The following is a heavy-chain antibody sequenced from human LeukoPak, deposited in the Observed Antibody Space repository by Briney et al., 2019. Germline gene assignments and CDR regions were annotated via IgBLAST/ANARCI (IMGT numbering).Heavy chain of an antibody. CDR3: ARDPLRSSFDP. J-gene: IGHJ5*02. D-gene: IGHD2-15*01. CDR2: LHNSGST. Sequence: SETLSLTCTVFGGSIDTNHHWAWIRQSAGKELEWIGRLHNSGSTNYNPSLKSRATISVDTSKNQFSLKMTSATAADTAVYFCARDPLRSSFDPWGQGILVTVSS. V-gene: IGHV4-4*07. CDR1: GGSIDTNH.